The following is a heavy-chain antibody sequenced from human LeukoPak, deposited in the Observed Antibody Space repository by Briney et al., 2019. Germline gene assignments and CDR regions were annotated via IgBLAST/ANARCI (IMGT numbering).Heavy chain of an antibody. J-gene: IGHJ4*02. CDR3: ASDGSGSY. Sequence: SETLSLTCAVYGGSFSGYYWSWIRQPPGKGLEWIGEINHSGSTNYNPSLKSRVTISVDTSKNQFSLKLSSVTAADTAVYYCASDGSGSYWGQGTLVTVSS. V-gene: IGHV4-34*01. CDR2: INHSGST. CDR1: GGSFSGYY. D-gene: IGHD3-10*01.